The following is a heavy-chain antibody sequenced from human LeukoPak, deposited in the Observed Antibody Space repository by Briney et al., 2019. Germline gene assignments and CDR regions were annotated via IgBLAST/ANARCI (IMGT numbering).Heavy chain of an antibody. CDR2: IYYSGST. D-gene: IGHD1-20*01. Sequence: SETLSLTCTVSGGSISSYYWSWIRQPPGKGLEWIGYIYYSGSTNYNPSLKSRVTISVDTSKNQFSLKLSSVTAADTAVYYCARDGPYGITSWYFDLWGRGTLVTVSS. J-gene: IGHJ2*01. CDR3: ARDGPYGITSWYFDL. V-gene: IGHV4-59*01. CDR1: GGSISSYY.